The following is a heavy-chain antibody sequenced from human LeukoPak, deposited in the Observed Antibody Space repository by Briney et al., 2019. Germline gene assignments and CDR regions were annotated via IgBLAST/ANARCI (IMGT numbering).Heavy chain of an antibody. Sequence: GGSLRLSCAASGFTFSSYGMHWVRQAPGKGLEWVAVIWYDGSNKYYVDSVKGRFTISRDNSKNTLYLQMNSLRAEDTAVYYCARDRGVGTYYFDYWGQGTLVTVSS. J-gene: IGHJ4*02. CDR1: GFTFSSYG. CDR3: ARDRGVGTYYFDY. CDR2: IWYDGSNK. D-gene: IGHD3-10*01. V-gene: IGHV3-33*01.